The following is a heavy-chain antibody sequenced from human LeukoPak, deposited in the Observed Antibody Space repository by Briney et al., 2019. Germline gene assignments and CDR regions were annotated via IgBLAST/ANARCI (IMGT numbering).Heavy chain of an antibody. CDR1: GGTFSSYA. D-gene: IGHD3-22*01. J-gene: IGHJ4*02. CDR3: ARDNHYYDSSGYYSPHDY. V-gene: IGHV1-69*06. Sequence: SVKVSCKASGGTFSSYAISWVRQAPGQGLEWMGGIIPIFGTVNHAQKFQGRVTATADTSTSTAYMELRSLRSDDTAVYYCARDNHYYDSSGYYSPHDYWGQGTLVTVSS. CDR2: IIPIFGTV.